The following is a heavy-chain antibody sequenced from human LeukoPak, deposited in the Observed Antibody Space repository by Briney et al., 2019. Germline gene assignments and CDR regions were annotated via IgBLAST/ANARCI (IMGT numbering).Heavy chain of an antibody. CDR1: GGSFSGYY. J-gene: IGHJ6*02. CDR3: ASGHPSPLWFGELLTGYGMDV. Sequence: SETLSLTCAVYGGSFSGYYWSWIRQPPGKGLEWIGEINHSGSTNYDPSLKSRVTISVDTSKNQFSLKLSSVTAADTAVYYCASGHPSPLWFGELLTGYGMDVWGQGTTVTVSS. CDR2: INHSGST. D-gene: IGHD3-10*01. V-gene: IGHV4-34*01.